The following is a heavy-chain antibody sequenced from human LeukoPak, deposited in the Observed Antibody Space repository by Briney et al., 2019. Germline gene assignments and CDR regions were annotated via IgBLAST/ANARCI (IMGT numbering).Heavy chain of an antibody. Sequence: GGSLRLSCAASGFTFSSYAMSWVRQAPGKGPEWVSAISGSGGSTYYADSVKGRFTISRDNSKNTLYLQMNSLRAEDTAVYYCAKGVKVAGMTYYFDYWGQGTLVTVSS. D-gene: IGHD6-19*01. J-gene: IGHJ4*02. V-gene: IGHV3-23*01. CDR1: GFTFSSYA. CDR2: ISGSGGST. CDR3: AKGVKVAGMTYYFDY.